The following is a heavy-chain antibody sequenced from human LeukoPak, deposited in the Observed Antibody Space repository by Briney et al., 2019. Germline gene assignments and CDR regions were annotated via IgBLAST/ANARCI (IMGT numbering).Heavy chain of an antibody. V-gene: IGHV4-39*07. CDR1: GGSISSSSYH. CDR3: AREGSSSSMVRGVIDY. D-gene: IGHD3-10*01. CDR2: IYYSGST. Sequence: SETLSLTCTVSGGSISSSSYHWGWIRQPPGKGLEWIGSIYYSGSTCYSPSLKSRVTISVDTSKNQFSLKLSSVTAADTAVYYCAREGSSSSMVRGVIDYWGQGTQVTVSS. J-gene: IGHJ4*02.